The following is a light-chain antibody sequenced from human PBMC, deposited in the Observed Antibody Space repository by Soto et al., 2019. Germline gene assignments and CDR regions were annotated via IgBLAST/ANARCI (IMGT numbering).Light chain of an antibody. V-gene: IGKV1-5*03. CDR1: RSISSW. CDR3: QQYNSMPIT. J-gene: IGKJ5*01. CDR2: KAS. Sequence: DIQMTQSPSTLSASVGGRVTITCRASRSISSWLAWYQQKPGKAPNLLIYKASSLESGVPSRFSGSGSGTEFTLTISSLQSDDLATYYCQQYNSMPITFGPGTRLEIK.